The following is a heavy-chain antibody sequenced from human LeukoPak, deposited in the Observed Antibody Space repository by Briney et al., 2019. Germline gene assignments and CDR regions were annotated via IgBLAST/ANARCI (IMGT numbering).Heavy chain of an antibody. CDR1: GFTFSTYS. V-gene: IGHV3-48*04. CDR3: ARGLPNYYGMDV. CDR2: ITSSSSTM. Sequence: GGSLRLSCTASGFTFSTYSMNWVRQAPGKGLEWVSYITSSSSTMFYADSVKGRFTISRDNAKNTVYLQMNSLRTEDTAVYYCARGLPNYYGMDVWGQGTLVTVSS. J-gene: IGHJ6*02.